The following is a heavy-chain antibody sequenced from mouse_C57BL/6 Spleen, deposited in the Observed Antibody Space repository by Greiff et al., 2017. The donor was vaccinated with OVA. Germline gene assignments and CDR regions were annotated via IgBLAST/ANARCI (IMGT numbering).Heavy chain of an antibody. CDR3: VRHGVAFDY. V-gene: IGHV10-1*01. D-gene: IGHD1-3*01. CDR1: GFSFNTYA. CDR2: IRSKSNNYAT. Sequence: EVMLVESGGGLVQPKGSLKLSCAASGFSFNTYAMNWVRQAPGKGLEWVARIRSKSNNYATYYADSVKDRFTISRDDSESMLYLQMNNLKTEDTAMYYCVRHGVAFDYWGQGTTLTVSS. J-gene: IGHJ2*01.